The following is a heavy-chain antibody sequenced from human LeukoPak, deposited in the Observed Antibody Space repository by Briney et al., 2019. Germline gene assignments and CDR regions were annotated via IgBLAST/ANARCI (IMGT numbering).Heavy chain of an antibody. CDR2: IIPIFGTA. V-gene: IGHV1-69*01. CDR1: GGTFSSYA. J-gene: IGHJ4*02. Sequence: APVKVSCKASGGTFSSYAISWVRQAPGQGLERMGGIIPIFGTANYAQKFQGRVTITADESTSTAYMELSSLRSEDTAVYYCASDYCSGGSCYFDYWGQGTLVTVSS. CDR3: ASDYCSGGSCYFDY. D-gene: IGHD2-15*01.